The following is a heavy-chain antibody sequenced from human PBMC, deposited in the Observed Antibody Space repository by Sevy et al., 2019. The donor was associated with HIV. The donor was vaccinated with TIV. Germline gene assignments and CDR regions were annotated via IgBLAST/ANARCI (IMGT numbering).Heavy chain of an antibody. Sequence: SETLSLTCTVSGGSSSSYYWSWIRQPPGKGLEWIGYIYYSGSTNYNPSLKSRVTISVDTSKNQFSLKLSSVTAADTAVYYCARSEVVTIFGVVIMNGMDVWGQGTTVTVSS. J-gene: IGHJ6*02. V-gene: IGHV4-59*01. CDR2: IYYSGST. D-gene: IGHD3-3*01. CDR3: ARSEVVTIFGVVIMNGMDV. CDR1: GGSSSSYY.